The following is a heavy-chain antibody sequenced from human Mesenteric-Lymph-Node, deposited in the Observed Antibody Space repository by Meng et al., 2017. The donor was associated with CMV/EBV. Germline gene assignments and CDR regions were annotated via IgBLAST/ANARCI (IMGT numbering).Heavy chain of an antibody. J-gene: IGHJ6*02. CDR3: ARGRPRAEGITIFGVVIPPIDQPMDV. D-gene: IGHD3-3*01. V-gene: IGHV1-69*08. CDR1: GGTFSSYT. CDR2: VIPILGTS. Sequence: SVKVSCKASGGTFSSYTISWMRQAPGQGLEWMGRVIPILGTSNYAQKFQGRVTITADKSTSTAYMEVSSLRSGDTAVYYCARGRPRAEGITIFGVVIPPIDQPMDVWGQGTTVTV.